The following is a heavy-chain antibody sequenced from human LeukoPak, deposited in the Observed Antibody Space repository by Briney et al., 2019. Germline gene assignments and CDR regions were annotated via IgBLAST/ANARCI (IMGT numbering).Heavy chain of an antibody. CDR2: ISSSSSYI. J-gene: IGHJ6*02. Sequence: GGSLRLSCAASRFTFSSYSMNWVRQAPGKGLEWVSSISSSSSYIYYAGSVKGRFTISRDNAKNSLYLQMNSLRAEDTAVYYCARGYCSGGSCYSEYYYYYGMDVWGQGTTVTVSS. V-gene: IGHV3-21*01. D-gene: IGHD2-15*01. CDR1: RFTFSSYS. CDR3: ARGYCSGGSCYSEYYYYYGMDV.